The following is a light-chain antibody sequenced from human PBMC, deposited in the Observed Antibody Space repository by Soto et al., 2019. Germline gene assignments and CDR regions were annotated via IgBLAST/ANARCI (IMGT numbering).Light chain of an antibody. CDR1: QAIRTE. V-gene: IGKV1-6*01. J-gene: IGKJ1*01. CDR2: ASS. CDR3: LQDCKYHRT. Sequence: AIQMTQSPSSLSASVGDRVTITCRASQAIRTELGWYQQRPGEAPKLLIYASSNLQSGVPSRFSGSGSGTDFTLTINSLQPEDFATYYCLQDCKYHRTCGQGTKVEIK.